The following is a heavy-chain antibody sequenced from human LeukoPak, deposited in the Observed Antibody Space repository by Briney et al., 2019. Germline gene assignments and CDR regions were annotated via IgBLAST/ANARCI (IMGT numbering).Heavy chain of an antibody. D-gene: IGHD6-13*01. CDR1: GFTFRNYW. J-gene: IGHJ4*02. V-gene: IGHV3-74*01. CDR3: VRDGSSWSFDC. Sequence: GGSLRLSCAASGFTFRNYWMFWVRQAPGKGLVWVSSLNNDGSSTNYADSVKGRFTISRDNAKNTLYLQMNSLRADDTAVYYCVRDGSSWSFDCWGQGALVTVSS. CDR2: LNNDGSST.